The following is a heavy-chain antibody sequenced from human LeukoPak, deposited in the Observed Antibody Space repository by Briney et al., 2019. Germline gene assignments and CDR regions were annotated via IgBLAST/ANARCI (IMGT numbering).Heavy chain of an antibody. D-gene: IGHD4-11*01. CDR3: AKGGHYSVFDL. J-gene: IGHJ5*02. CDR1: GLTFRNYA. Sequence: GGSLRLSCAASGLTFRNYAMTWVRQAPGTGLEWVSTIAGDGTSTFYADSVRGRFTISRDNSKNMVYLQVSSLRAEDTAIYYCAKGGHYSVFDLWGQGTLVTVSS. V-gene: IGHV3-23*01. CDR2: IAGDGTST.